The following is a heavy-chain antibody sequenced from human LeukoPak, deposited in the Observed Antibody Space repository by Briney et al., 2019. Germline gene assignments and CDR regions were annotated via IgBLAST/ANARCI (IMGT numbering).Heavy chain of an antibody. D-gene: IGHD4-17*01. J-gene: IGHJ4*02. CDR2: INPNSGGT. CDR3: ARGLDYGDYGDY. CDR1: GYTFTGYY. Sequence: ASVKVSCKASGYTFTGYYIHWVRQAPGQGLEWMGRINPNSGGTNYAQKFQGGVTMTRDTSISTAYMELSGLTSDDMAMYYCARGLDYGDYGDYWGQGTLVTVSS. V-gene: IGHV1-2*02.